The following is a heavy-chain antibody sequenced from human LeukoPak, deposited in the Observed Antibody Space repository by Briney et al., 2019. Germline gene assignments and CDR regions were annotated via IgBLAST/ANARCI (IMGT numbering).Heavy chain of an antibody. CDR1: GGSFSGYY. Sequence: SETLSLTCAVYGGSFSGYYWSWIRQPPGKGLEWIGEINHSGSTNYNPSLKSRVTISVDTSKNQFSLKLSSVTAAATAVYYCANGPYCGGDCLWGQGTMVTVSS. D-gene: IGHD2-21*02. V-gene: IGHV4-34*01. J-gene: IGHJ3*01. CDR2: INHSGST. CDR3: ANGPYCGGDCL.